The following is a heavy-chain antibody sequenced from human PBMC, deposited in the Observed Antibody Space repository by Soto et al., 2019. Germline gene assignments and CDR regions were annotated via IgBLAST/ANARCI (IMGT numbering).Heavy chain of an antibody. D-gene: IGHD3-22*01. V-gene: IGHV3-66*01. CDR3: ARGLDGSGYYYDFGVTPRQ. J-gene: IGHJ4*02. Sequence: GGSLRLSCAASGFTVSSNYMSWVRQAPGKGLERVSVIYSGGSTYYADSVKGRFTISRDNSKNTLYLQMNSLRAEDTAVYYCARGLDGSGYYYDFGVTPRQWGQGT. CDR1: GFTVSSNY. CDR2: IYSGGST.